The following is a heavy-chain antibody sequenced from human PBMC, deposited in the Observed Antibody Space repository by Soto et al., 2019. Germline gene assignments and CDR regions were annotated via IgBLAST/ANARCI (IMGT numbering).Heavy chain of an antibody. CDR2: ISYDGSNK. CDR3: AKDQRDIVLMVYAAGGMDV. CDR1: GFTFSSYG. D-gene: IGHD2-8*01. J-gene: IGHJ6*02. Sequence: QVQLVESGGGVVQPGRSLRLSCAASGFTFSSYGMHWVRQAPGKGLEWVAVISYDGSNKYYADSVKGRFTISRDNSKNTLYLQMNSLRAEDTAVYYCAKDQRDIVLMVYAAGGMDVWGQGTTVTVSS. V-gene: IGHV3-30*18.